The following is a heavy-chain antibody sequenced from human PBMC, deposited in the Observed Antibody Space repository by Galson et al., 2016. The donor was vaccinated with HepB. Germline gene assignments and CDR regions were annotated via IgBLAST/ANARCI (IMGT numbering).Heavy chain of an antibody. Sequence: SLRLSCAASGFSFSSYNMNWVRQAPGKRLEWVAAITSASRYMYYADSVKGRFTISRDNAKNSVSLHMVSLRADDTAVYYCVRETSGFCTSPSCYFDSWGQGTLVTVS. D-gene: IGHD2-15*01. CDR3: VRETSGFCTSPSCYFDS. J-gene: IGHJ4*02. V-gene: IGHV3-21*06. CDR2: ITSASRYM. CDR1: GFSFSSYN.